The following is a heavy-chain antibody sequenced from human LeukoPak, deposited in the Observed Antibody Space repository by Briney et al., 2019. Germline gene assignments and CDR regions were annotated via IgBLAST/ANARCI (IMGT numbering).Heavy chain of an antibody. CDR2: IYYSGST. V-gene: IGHV4-61*01. Sequence: SETLSLTCTVSGGSVSSGSYYWSWIRQPPGKGLEWIGYIYYSGSTNYNPSLKSRVTISVDTSKNQFSLKLSSVTAADTAVYYCATSVSYGSGVTIWFDPWGQGTLVTVSS. CDR1: GGSVSSGSYY. D-gene: IGHD3-10*01. J-gene: IGHJ5*02. CDR3: ATSVSYGSGVTIWFDP.